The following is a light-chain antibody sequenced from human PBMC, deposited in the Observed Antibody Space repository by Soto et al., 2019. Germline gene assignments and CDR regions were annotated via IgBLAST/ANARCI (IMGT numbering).Light chain of an antibody. CDR1: QSIGSDY. J-gene: IGKJ1*01. CDR3: QQYGSFPWP. CDR2: GAS. V-gene: IGKV3-20*01. Sequence: EIVLTQSPGTLSLSPGERATLSCRTSQSIGSDYLAWYQQKPGQPPRLLIFGASSRATGIPDRFSGSGSGTDFTLTISRLESEAFAVYHCQQYGSFPWPLGQGTKVDIK.